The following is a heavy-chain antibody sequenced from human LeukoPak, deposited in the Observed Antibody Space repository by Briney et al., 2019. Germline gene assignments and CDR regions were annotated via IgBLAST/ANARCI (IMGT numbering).Heavy chain of an antibody. D-gene: IGHD6-19*01. J-gene: IGHJ3*02. V-gene: IGHV3-33*01. CDR2: TWYDGSNK. CDR3: AREGVTVAGASPFDI. Sequence: GGSLTLSCAASGSTISSYDMHWGRQAPGKGLEWVAVTWYDGSNKYYADSVKGRFTISRDNSKNTLYLQMNSLRAEDTAVYYCAREGVTVAGASPFDIWGQGTMVTVSS. CDR1: GSTISSYD.